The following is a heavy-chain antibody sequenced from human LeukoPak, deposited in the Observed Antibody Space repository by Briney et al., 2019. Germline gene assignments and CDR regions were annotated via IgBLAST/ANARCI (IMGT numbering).Heavy chain of an antibody. CDR1: GFTLADYA. CDR3: AKAGGSGTYYNPFDY. V-gene: IGHV3-9*03. J-gene: IGHJ4*02. CDR2: ISWNSGSI. D-gene: IGHD3-10*01. Sequence: PGRSLRLSCAGSGFTLADYAMRWVRQVPGKGLEWVSGISWNSGSIGYADSVKGRFTISRDNAKNSLYLQMNSLRPEDMALYYCAKAGGSGTYYNPFDYWGQGTLVTVSS.